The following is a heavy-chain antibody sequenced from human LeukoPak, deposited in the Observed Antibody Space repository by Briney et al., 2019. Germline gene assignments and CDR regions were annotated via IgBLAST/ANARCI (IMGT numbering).Heavy chain of an antibody. CDR2: IYHSGTT. Sequence: PSETLSLTCSVSGYSISSGYYWGWIRQPPGQGLEWIGSIYHSGTTFSNPSLKSRVTISVDTSKNHFSLKLSSVTAADTAVYYCASRGDCSSTSCPNDLHHYMDVWGKGTTVTVS. V-gene: IGHV4-38-2*01. J-gene: IGHJ6*03. CDR3: ASRGDCSSTSCPNDLHHYMDV. D-gene: IGHD2-2*01. CDR1: GYSISSGYY.